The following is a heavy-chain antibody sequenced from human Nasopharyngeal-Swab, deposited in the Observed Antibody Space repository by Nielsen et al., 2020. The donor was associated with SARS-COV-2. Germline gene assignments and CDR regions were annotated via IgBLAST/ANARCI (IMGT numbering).Heavy chain of an antibody. D-gene: IGHD3-10*01. V-gene: IGHV4-59*01. CDR2: IYYSGST. J-gene: IGHJ5*02. CDR1: GGSISSYY. Sequence: GSLRLSCTVSGGSISSYYWSWIQQPPGKGLEWIGYIYYSGSTNYNPSLKSRVTISVDTSKNQFSLKLSSVTAADTAVYYCARDAGYGSGTGVDPWGQGTLVTVSS. CDR3: ARDAGYGSGTGVDP.